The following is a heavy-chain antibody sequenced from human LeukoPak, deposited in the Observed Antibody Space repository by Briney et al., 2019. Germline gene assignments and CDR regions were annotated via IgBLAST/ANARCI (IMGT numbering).Heavy chain of an antibody. D-gene: IGHD4-17*01. V-gene: IGHV3-23*01. CDR1: GFTFSSYA. J-gene: IGHJ3*02. CDR3: GRDPNGDYIGAFDM. Sequence: GGSLRLSCAASGFTFSSYAMSWVRQAPGKGLEWVSAISGSGGSTYYADSVKGRFTISRDNSKNPLYLQMNSLRAEDTAVYYCGRDPNGDYIGAFDMWGQGTVVTVSS. CDR2: ISGSGGST.